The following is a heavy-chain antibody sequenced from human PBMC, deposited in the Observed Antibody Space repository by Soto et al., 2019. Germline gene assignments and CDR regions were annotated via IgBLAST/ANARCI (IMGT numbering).Heavy chain of an antibody. D-gene: IGHD3-10*01. Sequence: SETLSLTCTVSGGSINTYNLFWAWVRQPPGKGLEWIGYIYYSGSTNYNPSLKSRVTISVDTSKNQFSLKLSSVTAADTAVYYCAKNYGNAFDIWGQGTMVTVSS. J-gene: IGHJ3*02. V-gene: IGHV4-61*01. CDR3: AKNYGNAFDI. CDR2: IYYSGST. CDR1: GGSINTYNLF.